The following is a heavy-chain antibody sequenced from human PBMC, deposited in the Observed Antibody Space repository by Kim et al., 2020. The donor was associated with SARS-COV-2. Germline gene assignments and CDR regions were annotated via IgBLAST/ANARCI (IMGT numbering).Heavy chain of an antibody. CDR2: ISAYNGNT. D-gene: IGHD6-6*01. CDR3: AREYSSSSPDAFDI. J-gene: IGHJ3*02. CDR1: GYTFTSYG. Sequence: ASVKVSCKASGYTFTSYGISWVRQAPGQGLEWMGWISAYNGNTNYAQKIQGRVTMTTDTSTSTAYMELRSLRSDDTAVYYCAREYSSSSPDAFDIWGQGTMVTVSS. V-gene: IGHV1-18*01.